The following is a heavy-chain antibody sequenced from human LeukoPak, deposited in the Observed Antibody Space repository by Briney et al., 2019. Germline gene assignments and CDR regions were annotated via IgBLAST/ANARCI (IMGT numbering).Heavy chain of an antibody. J-gene: IGHJ4*02. Sequence: GGSLRLSCAASGFTFSDYYMSWVRQAPGKGLEWVSAISGSGGSTYYADSVKGRFTISRDNSKNTLYLQMNSLRAEDTAVYYCAKKPWIQLWIDYWGQGTLVTVSS. D-gene: IGHD5-18*01. CDR2: ISGSGGST. CDR3: AKKPWIQLWIDY. CDR1: GFTFSDYY. V-gene: IGHV3-23*01.